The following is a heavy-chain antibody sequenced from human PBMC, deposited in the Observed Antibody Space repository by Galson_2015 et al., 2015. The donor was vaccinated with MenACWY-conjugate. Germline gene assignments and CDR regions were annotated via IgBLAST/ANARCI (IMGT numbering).Heavy chain of an antibody. CDR2: TRNKGYTT. Sequence: SLRLSCAASGFTFSDHYMDWVRQAPGKGLEWLGRTRNKGYTTKYAASVEGRFTISRGDSKNSLYLQMDSLKTEDTAVYYCARGLSGSGYFDYWGQGTLVTVSS. V-gene: IGHV3-72*01. J-gene: IGHJ4*02. D-gene: IGHD2-8*02. CDR3: ARGLSGSGYFDY. CDR1: GFTFSDHY.